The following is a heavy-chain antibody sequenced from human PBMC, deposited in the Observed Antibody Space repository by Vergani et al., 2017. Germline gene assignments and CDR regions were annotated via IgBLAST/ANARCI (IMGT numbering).Heavy chain of an antibody. Sequence: QGQLVESGGGIVQPGRSLTLSCVASRSTFKTYGMHWVRQAPGKGLEWVGLIYYDGSNAYYADSVKGRFTISRDNSKNTLYLQMSSLRAEDRGVYYCARISGGSAPYLHYWGQGTLVTVAS. CDR2: IYYDGSNA. D-gene: IGHD2-15*01. J-gene: IGHJ1*01. CDR1: RSTFKTYG. V-gene: IGHV3-33*01. CDR3: ARISGGSAPYLHY.